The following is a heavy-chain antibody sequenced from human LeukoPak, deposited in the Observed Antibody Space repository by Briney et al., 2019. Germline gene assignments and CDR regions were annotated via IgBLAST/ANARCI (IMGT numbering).Heavy chain of an antibody. CDR1: GSTFSSYS. V-gene: IGHV3-21*01. D-gene: IGHD6-19*01. Sequence: GGSLRLSCAASGSTFSSYSMNWVRQAPGKGLEWVSSISSGSNYIYYADSVKGRFTVSRDNAKHSLYLQMNSLRAEDTAVYYCARGSDSSAWLGAFDIWGQGTMVTVSS. CDR3: ARGSDSSAWLGAFDI. J-gene: IGHJ3*02. CDR2: ISSGSNYI.